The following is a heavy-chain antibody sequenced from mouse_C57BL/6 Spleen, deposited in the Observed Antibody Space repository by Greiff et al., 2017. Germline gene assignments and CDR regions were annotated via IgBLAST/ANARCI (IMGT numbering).Heavy chain of an antibody. Sequence: VQLQQSGPELVKPGASVKISCKASGYAFSSSWMHWVKQRPGQGLEWIGRIYPGDGDTNYNGKFKGKATLTADKSSSTAYMQLSSLTSEDSAVYFCARSYYYGSTYFDYWGKGTTLTVSS. D-gene: IGHD1-1*01. CDR1: GYAFSSSW. CDR3: ARSYYYGSTYFDY. CDR2: IYPGDGDT. J-gene: IGHJ2*01. V-gene: IGHV1-82*01.